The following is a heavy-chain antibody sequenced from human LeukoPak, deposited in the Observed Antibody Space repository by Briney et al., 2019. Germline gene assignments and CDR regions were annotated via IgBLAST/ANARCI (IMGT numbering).Heavy chain of an antibody. D-gene: IGHD3-22*01. J-gene: IGHJ4*02. Sequence: GGSLRLSCAASGFTFSNYAMNWVRQAPGKGLEWVSAISGSGGITYYADSVKGRFTISRDNSKNTLYLQMNSLTAEDTAVYFCAKDYYDSGGYHFDHWGQGTLVTVSS. V-gene: IGHV3-23*01. CDR3: AKDYYDSGGYHFDH. CDR2: ISGSGGIT. CDR1: GFTFSNYA.